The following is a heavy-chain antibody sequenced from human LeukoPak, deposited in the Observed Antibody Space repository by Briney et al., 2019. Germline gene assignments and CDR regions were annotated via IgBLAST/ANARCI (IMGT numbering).Heavy chain of an antibody. CDR3: ARGGPDYYYYGMDV. CDR1: GFTFSSYW. Sequence: GGSLRLSCAASGFTFSSYWMHWVRQAPGKGLVWVSRINDDGNDAFYADSVKGRFAISRDNAKNTLYLQMNSLRAEDTAVYYCARGGPDYYYYGMDVWGKGTTVTVSS. V-gene: IGHV3-74*01. CDR2: INDDGNDA. J-gene: IGHJ6*04.